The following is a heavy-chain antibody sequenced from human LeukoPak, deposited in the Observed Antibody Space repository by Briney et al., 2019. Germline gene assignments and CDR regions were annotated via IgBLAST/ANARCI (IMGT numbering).Heavy chain of an antibody. J-gene: IGHJ4*02. CDR2: FDPEDGET. D-gene: IGHD3-22*01. CDR1: GYTLTELS. V-gene: IGHV1-24*01. Sequence: ASVKVSCKVSGYTLTELSMHWVRQAPGKGLEWMGGFDPEDGETIYAQKFQSRVTMTEDTSTDTAYMELSSLRSEDTAVYYCATLYYYDSSGYYRGFRFDYWGQGTLVTVSS. CDR3: ATLYYYDSSGYYRGFRFDY.